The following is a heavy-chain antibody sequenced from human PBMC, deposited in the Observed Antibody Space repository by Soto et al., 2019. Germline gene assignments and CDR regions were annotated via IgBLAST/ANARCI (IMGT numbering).Heavy chain of an antibody. CDR1: GFTVSDDY. CDR3: AKDVSALVTGMGV. D-gene: IGHD5-18*01. Sequence: PGGSLRLSCAASGFTVSDDYVRWVRQAPGKGLEWVSVIYAGGTTYYADSVKGRFTISRDNSRNIVYLQMNSLRAEDTAVYYCAKDVSALVTGMGVWGQGTTVTVSS. CDR2: IYAGGTT. V-gene: IGHV3-53*01. J-gene: IGHJ6*02.